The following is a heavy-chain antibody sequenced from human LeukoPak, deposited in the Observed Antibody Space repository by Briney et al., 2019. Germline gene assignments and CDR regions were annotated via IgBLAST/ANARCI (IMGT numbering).Heavy chain of an antibody. CDR2: MKQDGSEI. Sequence: GGSLRLSCAASGFTFSGYWMSWVRQAPGKGLEWVANMKQDGSEIYYVDTVKGRLTISRDNAKNSLYLQINSLRAEDTAVYYCARESTYNYAYALDYWGQGILVTVSS. V-gene: IGHV3-7*01. CDR1: GFTFSGYW. D-gene: IGHD5-18*01. J-gene: IGHJ4*02. CDR3: ARESTYNYAYALDY.